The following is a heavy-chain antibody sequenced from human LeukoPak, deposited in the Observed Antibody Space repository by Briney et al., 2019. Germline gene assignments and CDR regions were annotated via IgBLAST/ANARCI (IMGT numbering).Heavy chain of an antibody. Sequence: GGSLRLSCAASGFTFDDYGMSWVRQAPGKGLEWVSGINWNGGSTGYADSVKGRFTISRDNAKNSLYLQMNSLRAEDTALYYCASLVTTSSPSDYWGQGTLLTVSS. J-gene: IGHJ4*02. CDR2: INWNGGST. CDR1: GFTFDDYG. D-gene: IGHD4-17*01. V-gene: IGHV3-20*04. CDR3: ASLVTTSSPSDY.